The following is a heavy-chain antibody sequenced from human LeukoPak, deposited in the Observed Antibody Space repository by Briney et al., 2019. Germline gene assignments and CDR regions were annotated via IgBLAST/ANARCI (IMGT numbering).Heavy chain of an antibody. CDR1: GFTFDDYG. CDR2: IYSGGST. Sequence: GGSLRLSCAASGFTFDDYGMSWVRQAPGKGLEWVSVIYSGGSTYYADSVKGRFTISRDNSKNTLYLQMNSLRAEDTAVYYCARAYEDYYYYYMDVWGKGTTVTISS. V-gene: IGHV3-53*01. J-gene: IGHJ6*03. CDR3: ARAYEDYYYYYMDV. D-gene: IGHD2-21*01.